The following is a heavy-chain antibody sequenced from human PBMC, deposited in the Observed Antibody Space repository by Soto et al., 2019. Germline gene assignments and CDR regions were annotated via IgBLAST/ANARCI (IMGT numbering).Heavy chain of an antibody. D-gene: IGHD3-22*01. CDR1: GFTFSSYA. J-gene: IGHJ4*02. CDR2: ISSNGGTT. Sequence: PGGSLRLSCSASGFTFSSYAMHWVRQAPGKGLEYVSAISSNGGTTYYADSVKGRFTISRDNSKNTLYLQMNSLRAEDTAVYYCAKDYYDSSAYYLVYWGQGTLVTVSS. CDR3: AKDYYDSSAYYLVY. V-gene: IGHV3-64*04.